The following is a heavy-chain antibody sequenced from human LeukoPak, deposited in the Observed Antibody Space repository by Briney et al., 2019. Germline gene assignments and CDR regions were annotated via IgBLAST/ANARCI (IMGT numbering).Heavy chain of an antibody. J-gene: IGHJ4*02. CDR1: GFTFSSYA. CDR3: AKVRLNSGSYYGEYYFDY. D-gene: IGHD1-26*01. Sequence: GGSLRLSCAASGFTFSSYAMSWVRQAPGKGLEWVSAISGSGGSTYYADSMKGRFTISRDNSKNTLYLQMNSLRAEDTAVYYCAKVRLNSGSYYGEYYFDYWGQGTLVTVSS. V-gene: IGHV3-23*01. CDR2: ISGSGGST.